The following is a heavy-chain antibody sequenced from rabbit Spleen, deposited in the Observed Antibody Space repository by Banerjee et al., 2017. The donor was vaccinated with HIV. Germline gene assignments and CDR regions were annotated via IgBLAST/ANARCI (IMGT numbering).Heavy chain of an antibody. V-gene: IGHV1S40*01. Sequence: QSLEESGGDLVKPEGSLTLTCTASGFSFSSSYYMCWVRQAPGKGLEWIGCIYTGSDSTAYASWAKGRFTVSKTSSTTVTLQLNSLTVADTATYFCARDADSGAYIDGYFNLWGPGTLVTVS. CDR3: ARDADSGAYIDGYFNL. CDR1: GFSFSSSYY. CDR2: IYTGSDST. J-gene: IGHJ4*01. D-gene: IGHD1-1*01.